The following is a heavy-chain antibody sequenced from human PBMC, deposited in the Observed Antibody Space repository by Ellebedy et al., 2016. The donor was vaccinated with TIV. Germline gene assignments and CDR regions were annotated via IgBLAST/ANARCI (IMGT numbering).Heavy chain of an antibody. V-gene: IGHV4-39*07. CDR1: GVSISNNSYY. CDR2: IFYDGDA. Sequence: SQTLSLTXXVSGVSISNNSYYWTWIRQPPGKTLEWIGIIFYDGDAYYNPSLRSRVTMSVDTSKNQFSLKLRSVTAADTAVYYCARDRGYSSDWHELAGLILDYWGQGALVTVSS. J-gene: IGHJ4*02. D-gene: IGHD6-19*01. CDR3: ARDRGYSSDWHELAGLILDY.